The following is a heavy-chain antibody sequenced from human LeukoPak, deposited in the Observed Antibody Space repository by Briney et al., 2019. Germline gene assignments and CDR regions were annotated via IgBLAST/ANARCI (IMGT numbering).Heavy chain of an antibody. Sequence: SETLSLTCTVSGAFISSGSTYWTWIRQRPGKGLEWIGYTDPSGTTYYNPSLKSRLTISVDTSMNQFSLKLKSVTPADTAVYYCAGDRKGYTNLDHWGQGTLVTVSS. CDR3: AGDRKGYTNLDH. CDR2: TDPSGTT. D-gene: IGHD5-24*01. CDR1: GAFISSGSTY. V-gene: IGHV4-31*03. J-gene: IGHJ4*02.